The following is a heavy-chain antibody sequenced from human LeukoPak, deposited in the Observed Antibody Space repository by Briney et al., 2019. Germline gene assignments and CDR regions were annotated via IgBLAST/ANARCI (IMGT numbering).Heavy chain of an antibody. Sequence: SETVSLTCAVSGDSISNSGWSWGWVRQFPGKGLEWIGTKPTDKNVSDNEIPSYNPSLKRRVTISAEKSKNQLSLMVNSVTAADTASYYCARLTLTGEAGQGWFDAWGQGILVIVSS. CDR3: ARLTLTGEAGQGWFDA. CDR2: KPTDKNVSDNEIP. D-gene: IGHD3-9*01. V-gene: IGHV4-39*01. J-gene: IGHJ5*02. CDR1: GDSISNSGWS.